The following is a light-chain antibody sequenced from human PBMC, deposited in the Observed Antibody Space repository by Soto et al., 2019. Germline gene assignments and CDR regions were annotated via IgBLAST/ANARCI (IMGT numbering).Light chain of an antibody. CDR2: GAS. V-gene: IGKV3-20*01. CDR3: QQYGSSPWT. Sequence: EMVLTQSPGTLSLSPLEGLSLXETASQSVSSSYLAWYQQKPGQAPRLLIYGASSRATGIPDRFSGSGSGTDFTLTISRLEPEDFAVYYCQQYGSSPWTFGQGTKVDIK. CDR1: QSVSSSY. J-gene: IGKJ1*01.